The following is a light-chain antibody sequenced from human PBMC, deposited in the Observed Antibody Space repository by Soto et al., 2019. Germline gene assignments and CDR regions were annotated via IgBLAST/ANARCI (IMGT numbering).Light chain of an antibody. Sequence: IQLTQSPSSLSASVGDRVTITCRASQGLSSYLSWYQQKPAKAPTLLIYVTSTLQSGVPSRFSGSGSGTDFTLTISSLQPEDFATYYCQQHNSYPLTFGGGTKVEIK. CDR1: QGLSSY. CDR2: VTS. CDR3: QQHNSYPLT. V-gene: IGKV1-9*01. J-gene: IGKJ4*01.